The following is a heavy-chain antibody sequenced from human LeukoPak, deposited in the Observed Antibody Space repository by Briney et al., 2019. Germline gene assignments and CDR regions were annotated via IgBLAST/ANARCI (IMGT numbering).Heavy chain of an antibody. D-gene: IGHD3-10*01. Sequence: PSETLSLTCAVYGGSFSGYYWTWIRQPPGKRLEWIGEIDHSGNTNYNPSLKSRVTISVDTSKNQFSLKLSSVTAADTAVYYCARGGYYGSGSYLKPTFDYWGQGILVTVSS. V-gene: IGHV4-34*01. CDR1: GGSFSGYY. CDR2: IDHSGNT. CDR3: ARGGYYGSGSYLKPTFDY. J-gene: IGHJ4*02.